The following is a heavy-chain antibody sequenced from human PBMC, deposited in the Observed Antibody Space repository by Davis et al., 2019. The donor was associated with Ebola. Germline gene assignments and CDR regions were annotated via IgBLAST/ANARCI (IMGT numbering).Heavy chain of an antibody. V-gene: IGHV1-2*02. CDR2: INPNSGGT. CDR1: GYTFTDYF. Sequence: ASVKVSCKASGYTFTDYFIYWVRQAPGQGLEWMGWINPNSGGTKFAQKFQGRVTMTRDTSISTAYMELSSLSSDDTAVYYCARDLGGTWNWFDPWGQGTLVTVSS. D-gene: IGHD1-7*01. J-gene: IGHJ5*02. CDR3: ARDLGGTWNWFDP.